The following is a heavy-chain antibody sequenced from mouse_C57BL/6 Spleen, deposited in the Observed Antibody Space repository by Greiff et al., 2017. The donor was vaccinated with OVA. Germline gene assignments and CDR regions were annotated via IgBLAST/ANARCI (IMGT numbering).Heavy chain of an antibody. CDR1: GYTFTSYW. J-gene: IGHJ1*03. Sequence: QVQLQQPGAELVKPGASVKLSCKASGYTFTSYWMHWVKQRPGRGLEWIGRIDPNSGGTKYNEKFKSKATLTVDKPSITAYMQLSSLTSEYSAVYYCLYSNFPYWYFDVWGTGTTVTVSS. D-gene: IGHD2-5*01. CDR2: IDPNSGGT. V-gene: IGHV1-72*01. CDR3: LYSNFPYWYFDV.